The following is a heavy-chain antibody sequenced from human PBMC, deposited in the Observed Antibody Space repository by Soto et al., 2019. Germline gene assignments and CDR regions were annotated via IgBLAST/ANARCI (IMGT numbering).Heavy chain of an antibody. CDR2: IKQDGSEK. V-gene: IGHV3-7*01. D-gene: IGHD6-13*01. CDR1: GFTFSSYW. J-gene: IGHJ4*02. CDR3: ARGRGGYSSSWYGFDY. Sequence: EVQLVESGGGLVQPGGSLRLSCAASGFTFSSYWMSWVRQAPGKGQEWVANIKQDGSEKYYVDSVKGRFTISRDNAKNSLYLQMNSLRAEDTAVYYCARGRGGYSSSWYGFDYWGQGTLVTVSS.